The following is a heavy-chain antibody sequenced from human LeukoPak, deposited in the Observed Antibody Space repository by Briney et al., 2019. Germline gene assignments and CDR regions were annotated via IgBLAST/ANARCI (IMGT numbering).Heavy chain of an antibody. J-gene: IGHJ4*02. D-gene: IGHD3-16*01. Sequence: ASVKVSCKVSGYTLTELSMHWVRQAPGEGLEWMGGFDPEDGETIYAQKFQGRVTMTEDTSTDTAYMELSSLRSEDTAVYYCATWGLTGGTLGGWGQGTLVTVSS. CDR1: GYTLTELS. CDR3: ATWGLTGGTLGG. CDR2: FDPEDGET. V-gene: IGHV1-24*01.